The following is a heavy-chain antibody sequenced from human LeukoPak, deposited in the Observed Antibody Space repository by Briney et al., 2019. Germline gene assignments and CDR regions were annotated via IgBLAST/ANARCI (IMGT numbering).Heavy chain of an antibody. CDR2: ISTYNGNT. CDR3: ARDLGGNFTVTWFDS. V-gene: IGHV1-18*01. J-gene: IGHJ5*01. Sequence: ASVKVSCKASGYMFISYGINWVRQAPGQGLEWMGWISTYNGNTNYAQNFQGRVTLTTDTSTSTAYMELRSLTSDDTAVYYCARDLGGNFTVTWFDSWGQGTLVTVSS. CDR1: GYMFISYG. D-gene: IGHD4-17*01.